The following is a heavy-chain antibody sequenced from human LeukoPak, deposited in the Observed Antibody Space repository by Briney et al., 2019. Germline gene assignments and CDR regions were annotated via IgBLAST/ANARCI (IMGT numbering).Heavy chain of an antibody. J-gene: IGHJ5*02. CDR2: ISGSGGST. Sequence: GGSLRLSCAASGFTFSSYAMSWVRQAPGKGLEWVSAISGSGGSTYYADSVKGRFTISRDNSKNTLYLQMNSLRAEDTAVYYCAKDTAGSWYKDTVNWFGPWGQGTLVTVSS. CDR1: GFTFSSYA. CDR3: AKDTAGSWYKDTVNWFGP. D-gene: IGHD6-13*01. V-gene: IGHV3-23*01.